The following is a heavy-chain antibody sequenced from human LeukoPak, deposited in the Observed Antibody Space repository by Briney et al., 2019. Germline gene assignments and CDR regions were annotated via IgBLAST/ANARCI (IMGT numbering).Heavy chain of an antibody. J-gene: IGHJ4*02. V-gene: IGHV3-64*01. CDR1: GFTFSSYA. Sequence: PGGSLRLSCAASGFTFSSYAMHWVRQAPGKGLEYVSAISSNGGSTYYANSVKGRFTISRDISKNTLYLQMGSLRAEDMAVYYCAREATAVAGYFDYWGQGTLVTVSS. D-gene: IGHD6-19*01. CDR3: AREATAVAGYFDY. CDR2: ISSNGGST.